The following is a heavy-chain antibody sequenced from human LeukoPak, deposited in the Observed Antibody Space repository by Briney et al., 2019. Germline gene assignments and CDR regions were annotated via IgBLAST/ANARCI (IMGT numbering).Heavy chain of an antibody. V-gene: IGHV4-31*03. CDR1: GDSISSGAYY. Sequence: PSQTLSLTCTVSGDSISSGAYYWTWVRQYPGTGLEWIGYISHIGTTYNNPSLKSRVSISVDTSRNQPSLRLTSVTAADTAVYYCGGSSWLARIDYWGQGTLVTVSS. CDR2: ISHIGTT. D-gene: IGHD6-13*01. CDR3: GGSSWLARIDY. J-gene: IGHJ4*02.